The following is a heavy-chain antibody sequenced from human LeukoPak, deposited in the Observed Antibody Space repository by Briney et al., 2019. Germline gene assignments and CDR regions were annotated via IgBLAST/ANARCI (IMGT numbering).Heavy chain of an antibody. CDR2: IYYSGST. J-gene: IGHJ4*02. V-gene: IGHV4-59*08. CDR3: AKSSQYSSTSFDY. D-gene: IGHD6-13*01. CDR1: GVSISSYY. Sequence: SETLTLTCTVSGVSISSYYLSWVRQPPGKGLEWIGYIYYSGSTNYNPSLKSRVTISVDTSKNQFSLKLSSVTAADTAVYYCAKSSQYSSTSFDYWGQGTLVTVSS.